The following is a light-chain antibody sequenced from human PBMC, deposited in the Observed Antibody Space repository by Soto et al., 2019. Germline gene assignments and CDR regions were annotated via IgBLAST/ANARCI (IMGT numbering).Light chain of an antibody. CDR3: SSYTSSSTWV. CDR1: NSNLGAGYD. Sequence: QSVLTQPPSVSGAPGQRVTISCTGNNSNLGAGYDVHWYQQLPGAAPKLVVFGNRNRPSGVPERFSGSKSGTSASLAITGLQAEDEADYYCSSYTSSSTWVFGGGTQLTVL. V-gene: IGLV1-40*01. CDR2: GNR. J-gene: IGLJ3*02.